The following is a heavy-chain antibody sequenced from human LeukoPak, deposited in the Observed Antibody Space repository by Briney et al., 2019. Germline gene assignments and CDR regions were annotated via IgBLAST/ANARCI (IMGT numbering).Heavy chain of an antibody. J-gene: IGHJ4*02. D-gene: IGHD6-6*01. V-gene: IGHV3-66*01. CDR2: IYSDGNT. CDR1: GFTASSDY. CDR3: ASGSTSISFDS. Sequence: GGSLRLTCAGSGFTASSDYMSWVRQAPGKGLEWVSVIYSDGNTYYADSVKGRFTISRDDFKNTLYLQVNNLRAEDTAVYFCASGSTSISFDSRGQRTLVTVSS.